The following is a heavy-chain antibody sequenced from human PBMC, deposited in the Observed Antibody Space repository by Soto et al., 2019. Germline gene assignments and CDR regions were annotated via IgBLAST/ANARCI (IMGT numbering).Heavy chain of an antibody. Sequence: ASVKVSCKASGYTFTSYGINWVRQAPGQGLEWMGWISAYNGNTNYAQKLQGRVTMTTDTSTSTAYMELRSLRSDDTAVYYCARYMMTTVTTTAFDIWGQGTMVTVSS. CDR1: GYTFTSYG. D-gene: IGHD4-17*01. J-gene: IGHJ3*02. CDR2: ISAYNGNT. V-gene: IGHV1-18*01. CDR3: ARYMMTTVTTTAFDI.